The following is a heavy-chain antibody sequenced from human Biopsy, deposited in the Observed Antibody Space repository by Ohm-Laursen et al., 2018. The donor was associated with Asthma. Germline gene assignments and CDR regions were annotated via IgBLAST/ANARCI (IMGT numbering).Heavy chain of an antibody. J-gene: IGHJ4*02. CDR1: GFTFGDYW. CDR3: AKDERLYYGSDSKYMQPVPLGD. V-gene: IGHV3-53*01. CDR2: IYNDGRA. D-gene: IGHD3-10*01. Sequence: SLRLSCAASGFTFGDYWMSWVRQAPGKGLEWVSVIYNDGRAYYADSVKGRFTVSRDNSKNTLFLQMHSLRAEDTAVYYCAKDERLYYGSDSKYMQPVPLGDWGQGTLVIVSA.